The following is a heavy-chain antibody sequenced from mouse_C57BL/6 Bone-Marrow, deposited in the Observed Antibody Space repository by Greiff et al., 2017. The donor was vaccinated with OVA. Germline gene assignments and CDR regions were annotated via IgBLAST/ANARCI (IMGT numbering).Heavy chain of an antibody. Sequence: VKLQQPGAELVRPGSSVKLSCKASGYTFTSYWMHWVKQRPIQGLEWIGNIDPSDSETHYNQKFKDKATLTVDKSSSTAYMQLSSLTSEDSAVYYCARSYYGSSWYAMDYWGQGTSVTVSS. CDR3: ARSYYGSSWYAMDY. CDR2: IDPSDSET. J-gene: IGHJ4*01. V-gene: IGHV1-52*01. CDR1: GYTFTSYW. D-gene: IGHD1-1*01.